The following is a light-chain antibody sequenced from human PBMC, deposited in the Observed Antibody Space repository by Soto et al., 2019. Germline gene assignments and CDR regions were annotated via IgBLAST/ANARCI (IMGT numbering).Light chain of an antibody. J-gene: IGLJ1*01. CDR3: CSYAGSRTLDV. V-gene: IGLV2-23*01. Sequence: QSVLTQPASVSGSPGQSITISCTGTSSDVGSYNLVSWYQQHPGKAPKLMIYEGSKRPSGVSNRFSGSKSGNTASLTISGLQAEDEADYYCCSYAGSRTLDVFGTGTKVTVL. CDR1: SSDVGSYNL. CDR2: EGS.